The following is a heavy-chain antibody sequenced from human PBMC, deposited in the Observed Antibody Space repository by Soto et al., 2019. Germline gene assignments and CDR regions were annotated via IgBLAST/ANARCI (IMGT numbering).Heavy chain of an antibody. V-gene: IGHV1-18*01. CDR3: VVAAHPYYFDY. J-gene: IGHJ4*02. CDR1: GYTFTSYG. Sequence: QVQLVQSGAEVKKPGASVKVSCKASGYTFTSYGISWVRQAPGQGLEWMGWISAHNGNTNYAQKLQGRVTMTTDTATSTVYMELRSLRADDTAVYYCVVAAHPYYFDYWGQGALVTVSS. CDR2: ISAHNGNT. D-gene: IGHD2-15*01.